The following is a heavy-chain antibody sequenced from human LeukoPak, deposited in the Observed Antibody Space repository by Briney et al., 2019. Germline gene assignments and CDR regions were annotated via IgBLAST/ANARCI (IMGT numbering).Heavy chain of an antibody. Sequence: ASVKVSCKASGYTFTGYYMHWVRQAPGQGLEWMGWINPNSGGTNYAQKFQGRVTMTEDTSTDTAYMELSSLRSEDTAVYYCATNIPWSEKIDYWGQGTLVTVSS. V-gene: IGHV1-2*02. J-gene: IGHJ4*02. CDR1: GYTFTGYY. CDR3: ATNIPWSEKIDY. D-gene: IGHD1-14*01. CDR2: INPNSGGT.